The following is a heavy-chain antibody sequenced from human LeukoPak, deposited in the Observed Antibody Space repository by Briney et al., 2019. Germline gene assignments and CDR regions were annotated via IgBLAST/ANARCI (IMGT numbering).Heavy chain of an antibody. D-gene: IGHD5-24*01. J-gene: IGHJ5*02. CDR2: LGGSGTTR. V-gene: IGHV3-48*03. Sequence: PGGSLRLSCVASGFTLRDYEMIWVRQAPGKRGEGGSYLGGSGTTRYYADSVNGRFTISRDKAKTSLYLEMSSLRGEDTAVYYCATGGYTRLNAWGQGILVIVSS. CDR3: ATGGYTRLNA. CDR1: GFTLRDYE.